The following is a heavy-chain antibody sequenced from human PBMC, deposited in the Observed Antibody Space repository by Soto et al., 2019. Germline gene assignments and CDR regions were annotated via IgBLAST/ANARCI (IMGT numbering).Heavy chain of an antibody. D-gene: IGHD2-15*01. V-gene: IGHV4-34*01. J-gene: IGHJ4*02. CDR1: GGSFSGYY. Sequence: QVQLQQWGAGLLKPSETLSLTCAVYGGSFSGYYWSWIRQPPAKGLEWIGEINHSGSTNYNPSLKSRVTISVDTSKNQFSLKLSSVTAADTAVYYCASSLVVVAATPPYYFDYWGQGTLVTVSS. CDR2: INHSGST. CDR3: ASSLVVVAATPPYYFDY.